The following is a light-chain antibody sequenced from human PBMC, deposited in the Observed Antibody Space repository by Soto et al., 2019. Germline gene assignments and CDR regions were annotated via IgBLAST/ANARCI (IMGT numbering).Light chain of an antibody. CDR2: YDS. V-gene: IGLV3-21*04. CDR3: QVWDSSSDHVV. CDR1: NIGSKS. J-gene: IGLJ2*01. Sequence: SYEPTQPPSVSVAPGKTARITCGGNNIGSKSVHWYQQKPGQAPVLVISYDSDRPSGIPERFSGSNSGNTATLTISRVEAGDEADYYCQVWDSSSDHVVFGGETKVTVL.